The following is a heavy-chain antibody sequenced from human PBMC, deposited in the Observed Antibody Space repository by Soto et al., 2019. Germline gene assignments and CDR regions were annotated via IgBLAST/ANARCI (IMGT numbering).Heavy chain of an antibody. J-gene: IGHJ4*02. CDR1: GGSFSGYY. CDR3: ARGSAYYYGSGRLDY. CDR2: INHSGST. V-gene: IGHV4-34*01. D-gene: IGHD3-10*01. Sequence: PSETLSLTCAVYGGSFSGYYWSWIRQPPGKGLGWIGEINHSGSTNYNPSLKSRVTISVDTSKNQFSLKLSSVTAADTAVYYCARGSAYYYGSGRLDYSAQGTLVTVSS.